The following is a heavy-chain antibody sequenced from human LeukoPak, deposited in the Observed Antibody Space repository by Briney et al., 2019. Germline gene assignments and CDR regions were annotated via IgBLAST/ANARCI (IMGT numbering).Heavy chain of an antibody. Sequence: GGSLRLSCVGSGFSISNYWMSWVRQTPGKGLEWVANIKQHGSEKYYVDSVKGRFTISRDNAKSSLYLQMNSLRAEDTAVYYCVRGRNPDRITIIRPKEYYYMDVWGRGTTVTVSS. V-gene: IGHV3-7*04. CDR2: IKQHGSEK. CDR3: VRGRNPDRITIIRPKEYYYMDV. CDR1: GFSISNYW. J-gene: IGHJ6*03. D-gene: IGHD3-10*01.